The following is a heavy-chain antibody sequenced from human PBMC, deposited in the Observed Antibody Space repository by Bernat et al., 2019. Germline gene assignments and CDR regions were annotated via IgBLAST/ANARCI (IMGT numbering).Heavy chain of an antibody. Sequence: EVQLVESGGGLVKPGGSLRLSCAASGFTFSSYSMNWVRQAPGKGLEWVSSISSSSSYIYYADAWKGRCTISRDNAKNSLYLQMNGLRAEATAVYYCASGFPYYYYGMDVWGQGTTVTVSS. CDR2: ISSSSSYI. V-gene: IGHV3-21*01. CDR3: ASGFPYYYYGMDV. J-gene: IGHJ6*02. CDR1: GFTFSSYS. D-gene: IGHD2-21*01.